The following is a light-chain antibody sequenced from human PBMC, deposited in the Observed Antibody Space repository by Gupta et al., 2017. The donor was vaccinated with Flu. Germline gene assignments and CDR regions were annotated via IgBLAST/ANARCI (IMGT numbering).Light chain of an antibody. V-gene: IGLV2-14*01. J-gene: IGLJ1*01. CDR2: DVS. CDR3: SSYTSTDTFYV. CDR1: SSDVVRSDS. Sequence: QSALTQPASVSGSLGQSIHISCPGTSSDVVRSDSVSWYQQHPGEAPKLVIYDVSVRPSGVSSRFSGSKSGNTASLTISGLEAEDETDYYCSSYTSTDTFYVFGLGTRVTVL.